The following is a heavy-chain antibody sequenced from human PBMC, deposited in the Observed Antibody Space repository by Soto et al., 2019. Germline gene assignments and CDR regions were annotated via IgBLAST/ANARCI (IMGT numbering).Heavy chain of an antibody. CDR2: MFYSGST. J-gene: IGHJ6*02. CDR1: GGSISSYY. D-gene: IGHD3-10*01. CDR3: ATVFGFGDMDV. Sequence: SETLSLTCTVSGGSISSYYWSWIRQPPGKGLELIAYMFYSGSTNYNPSLKSRVTISVDTSKNQFSLKLSSVTAADTAVYYCATVFGFGDMDVWGQGTTITV. V-gene: IGHV4-59*12.